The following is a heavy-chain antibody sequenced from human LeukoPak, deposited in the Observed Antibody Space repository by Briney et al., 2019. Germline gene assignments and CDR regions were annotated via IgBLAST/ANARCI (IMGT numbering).Heavy chain of an antibody. D-gene: IGHD1/OR15-1a*01. J-gene: IGHJ4*02. CDR1: GFTFSSSA. CDR3: ARQQPPFDY. CDR2: IYYSGST. V-gene: IGHV4-59*01. Sequence: GSLRLSCAASGFTFSSSAMSWIRQPPGKGLEWIGYIYYSGSTNYNPSLKSRVTISVDTSKNQFSLKLSSVTAADTAVYYCARQQPPFDYWGQGTLVTVSS.